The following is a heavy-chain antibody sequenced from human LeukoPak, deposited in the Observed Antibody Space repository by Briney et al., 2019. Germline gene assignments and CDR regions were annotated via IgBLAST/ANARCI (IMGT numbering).Heavy chain of an antibody. CDR2: ISYDGKNK. V-gene: IGHV3-30*18. Sequence: GESLKISCAAYGFTFSRHGMHWVRQAPGKGLEWVALISYDGKNKFYADSVKGRFTISRDISKNTLDLQMNSLTPEDTALYYCAKDGRVQTEYPYFVHWGLGTLVTVAS. J-gene: IGHJ4*01. CDR3: AKDGRVQTEYPYFVH. D-gene: IGHD1-26*01. CDR1: GFTFSRHG.